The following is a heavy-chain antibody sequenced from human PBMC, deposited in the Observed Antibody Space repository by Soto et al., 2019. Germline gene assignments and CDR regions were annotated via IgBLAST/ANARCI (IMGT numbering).Heavy chain of an antibody. J-gene: IGHJ4*02. CDR1: GFIFSDYT. Sequence: GGSLRLSCAASGFIFSDYTMNWVRQAPGKGLEWVSSISVSSDYIYYAESVKGRFTISRDNAKNSLYLQMNNLRAEDTAVYYCARGGWIPSFDYWGQGTLVTVSS. D-gene: IGHD5-12*01. V-gene: IGHV3-21*01. CDR3: ARGGWIPSFDY. CDR2: ISVSSDYI.